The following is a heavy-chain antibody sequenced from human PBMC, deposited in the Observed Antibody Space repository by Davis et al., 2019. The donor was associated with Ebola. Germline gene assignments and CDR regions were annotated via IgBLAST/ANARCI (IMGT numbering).Heavy chain of an antibody. CDR1: GGTFSSYA. D-gene: IGHD4-23*01. CDR3: ARDTVVNWFDP. J-gene: IGHJ5*02. CDR2: INAGNGNT. Sequence: ASVKVSCKASGGTFSSYAISWVRQAPGQRLEWMGWINAGNGNTNYAQKLQGRVTMTTDTSTSTAYMELRSLRSDDTAVYYCARDTVVNWFDPWGQGTLVTVSS. V-gene: IGHV1-18*01.